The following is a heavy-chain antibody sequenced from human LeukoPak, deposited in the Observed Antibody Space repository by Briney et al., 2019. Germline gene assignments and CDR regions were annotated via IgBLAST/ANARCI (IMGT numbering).Heavy chain of an antibody. D-gene: IGHD4-11*01. CDR1: GYTFTSYG. CDR3: ARDRLRGGVTTEMVTYYYYYGMDV. V-gene: IGHV1-18*01. J-gene: IGHJ6*02. CDR2: ISAYNGNT. Sequence: ASVKVSCKASGYTFTSYGISWVRQAPGQGLEWMGWISAYNGNTNYAQKLQGRVTMTTDTSTSTAYMELRSLRSDDTAVYYCARDRLRGGVTTEMVTYYYYYGMDVWGQGTTVTVSS.